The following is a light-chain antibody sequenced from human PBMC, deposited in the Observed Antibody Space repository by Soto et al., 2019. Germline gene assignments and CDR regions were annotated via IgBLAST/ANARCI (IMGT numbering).Light chain of an antibody. CDR3: MQGTHWPWT. V-gene: IGKV2-30*02. J-gene: IGKJ1*01. CDR2: KVS. Sequence: VVMTQSPLSLPVTLGQPASISCRSSQSLIHSDGNTYLNWFQQRPGQSPRRLIYKVSDRDSGVPERFSGSGSGTDFTLKISRVEAEDVGVYYCMQGTHWPWTFGQGTEVEIK. CDR1: QSLIHSDGNTY.